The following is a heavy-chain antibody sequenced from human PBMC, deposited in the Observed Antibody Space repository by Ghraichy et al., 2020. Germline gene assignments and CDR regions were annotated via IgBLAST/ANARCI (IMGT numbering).Heavy chain of an antibody. Sequence: GGSLRLSCAASGFTFSSYAMHWVRQAPGKGLEWVAVISYDGSNKYYADSVKGRFTISRDNSKNTLYLQMNSLRAEDTAVYYCASRWYGDRLEWGQGTLVTVSS. CDR1: GFTFSSYA. V-gene: IGHV3-30-3*01. J-gene: IGHJ4*02. CDR3: ASRWYGDRLE. CDR2: ISYDGSNK. D-gene: IGHD4-17*01.